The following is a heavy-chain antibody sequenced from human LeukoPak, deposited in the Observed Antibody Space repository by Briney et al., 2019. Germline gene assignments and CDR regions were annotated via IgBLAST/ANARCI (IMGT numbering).Heavy chain of an antibody. D-gene: IGHD5-12*01. CDR1: GFTFSSYW. CDR3: ARAESGYDWEPSYFDY. V-gene: IGHV3-48*04. J-gene: IGHJ4*02. Sequence: GGSLRLSCAASGFTFSSYWMSWVRQAPGKGLEWVSYISSSGSTIYYADSVKGRFTISRDNAKNSLYLQMNSLRAEDTAVYYCARAESGYDWEPSYFDYWGQGTLVTVSS. CDR2: ISSSGSTI.